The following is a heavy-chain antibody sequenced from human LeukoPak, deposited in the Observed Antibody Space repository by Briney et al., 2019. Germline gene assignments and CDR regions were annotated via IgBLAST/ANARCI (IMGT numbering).Heavy chain of an antibody. CDR3: ARDPWHYDSI. J-gene: IGHJ4*02. V-gene: IGHV1-2*02. CDR2: INPNSGGT. D-gene: IGHD3-3*01. Sequence: ASVKVSCKASGGTFSSYAISWVRQAPGQGLEWMGWINPNSGGTNYAQKFQGRVTMTRDTSISTAYMELSRLRSDDTAVYYCARDPWHYDSIWGQGTLVTVSS. CDR1: GGTFSSYA.